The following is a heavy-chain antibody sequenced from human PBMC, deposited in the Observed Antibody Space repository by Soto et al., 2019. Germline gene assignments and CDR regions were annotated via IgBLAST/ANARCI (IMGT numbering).Heavy chain of an antibody. D-gene: IGHD1-1*01. CDR1: GGSFSGYY. CDR2: INHSGST. Sequence: SETLSLTCAVYGGSFSGYYWSWIRQPPGKGLEWIGEINHSGSTNYNPSLKSRVTISVDTSKNQFSLKLSSVTAADTAVYYCARERELERRVGYFDYWGQGTLVTVPQ. J-gene: IGHJ4*02. V-gene: IGHV4-34*01. CDR3: ARERELERRVGYFDY.